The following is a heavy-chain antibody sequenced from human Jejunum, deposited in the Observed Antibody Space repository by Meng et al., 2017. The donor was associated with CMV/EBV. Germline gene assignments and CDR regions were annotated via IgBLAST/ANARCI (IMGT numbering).Heavy chain of an antibody. Sequence: QVQLVESGXGVVQPGRSXRLSCAASGFPFGETAMHWVRQAPGKGLEWLSVISYDGTNKYYADSVKGRFTISRDNSKNTFYLQMNSLRPEDTAVYYCATGLMTKVTSLIDYWGQGTLVHVSS. D-gene: IGHD4-17*01. CDR1: GFPFGETA. CDR3: ATGLMTKVTSLIDY. CDR2: ISYDGTNK. J-gene: IGHJ4*02. V-gene: IGHV3-30-3*01.